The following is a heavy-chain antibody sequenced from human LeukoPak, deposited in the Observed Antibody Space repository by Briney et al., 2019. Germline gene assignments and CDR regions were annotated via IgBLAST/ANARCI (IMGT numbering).Heavy chain of an antibody. CDR1: GGSFSGYY. V-gene: IGHV4-34*01. Sequence: SETLSLTCAVYGGSFSGYYWSWIRQPPGKGLEWIGEINHSGSTNYNPSLKSRVTISVDTSKNQLSLKLSSVTAADTAVYYCARGGSGYDYYYYYMDVWGKGTTVTVSS. CDR3: ARGGSGYDYYYYYMDV. CDR2: INHSGST. J-gene: IGHJ6*03. D-gene: IGHD5-12*01.